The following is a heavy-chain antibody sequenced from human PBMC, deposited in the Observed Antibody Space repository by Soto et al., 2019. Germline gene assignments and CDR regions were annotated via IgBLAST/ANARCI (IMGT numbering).Heavy chain of an antibody. Sequence: SVKVSCKASGGTFSSYAISWVRQAPGQGLEWMGGIIPIFGTANYAQKFQGRVTITADESTSTAYMELSSLRSEDTAVYYCARDPGVIAARPFGWFDPWGQGTLVTVSS. V-gene: IGHV1-69*13. J-gene: IGHJ5*02. D-gene: IGHD6-6*01. CDR3: ARDPGVIAARPFGWFDP. CDR2: IIPIFGTA. CDR1: GGTFSSYA.